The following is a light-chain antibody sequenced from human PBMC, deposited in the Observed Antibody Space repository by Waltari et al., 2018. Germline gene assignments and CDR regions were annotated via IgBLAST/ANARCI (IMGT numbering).Light chain of an antibody. CDR1: QSVTNY. Sequence: DIVLTQSPATLSLSPGERATLSCRARQSVTNYLAWYQLKPGQAPRLLIYDASNRATGIPARFSGSGSGTDFTLTISNLEPEDSAVYYCQQRSKWPLTFGRGTKVEIK. CDR2: DAS. J-gene: IGKJ4*01. CDR3: QQRSKWPLT. V-gene: IGKV3-11*01.